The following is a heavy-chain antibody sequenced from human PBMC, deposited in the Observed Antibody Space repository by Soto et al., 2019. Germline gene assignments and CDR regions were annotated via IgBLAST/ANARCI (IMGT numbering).Heavy chain of an antibody. J-gene: IGHJ4*02. CDR3: ARDQKGYDYIWGSYRPSPLDY. CDR2: INHSGST. CDR1: GGSFSGYY. Sequence: PSETLSLTCAVYGGSFSGYYWSWIRQPPGKGLEWIGEINHSGSTNYNPSLKSRVTISVDTSKNQFSLKLSSVTAADTAVYYCARDQKGYDYIWGSYRPSPLDYWGQGTLVTVSS. V-gene: IGHV4-34*01. D-gene: IGHD3-16*02.